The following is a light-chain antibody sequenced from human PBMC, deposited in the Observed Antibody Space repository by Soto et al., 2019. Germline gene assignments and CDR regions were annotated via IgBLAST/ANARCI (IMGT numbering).Light chain of an antibody. CDR1: QSLVYSNGVTY. J-gene: IGKJ2*01. CDR3: MQGTDWPDT. CDR2: KVS. Sequence: DVVMTQSPLSLAVTLGQPASISCRSSQSLVYSNGVTYLNWFQQRPGQSPRRLIHKVSNRDSGVQDGFRGSESGTDFIMTISRVVDEDFGVYYCMQGTDWPDTVGQGTKLEIK. V-gene: IGKV2-30*01.